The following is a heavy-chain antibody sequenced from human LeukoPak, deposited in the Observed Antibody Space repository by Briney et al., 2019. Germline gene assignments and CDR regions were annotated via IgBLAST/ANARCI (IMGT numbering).Heavy chain of an antibody. J-gene: IGHJ4*02. D-gene: IGHD1-26*01. CDR1: GFTSSSYA. Sequence: GGSLRLSCAASGFTSSSYALNWVRQAPGKGLEWVATVSGSGDRMYHADSVKGRFTISRDNAKNSLYLQMNSLRAEDTAVYYCARVNSGSYYLYYFDYWGQGTLVTVSS. CDR2: VSGSGDRM. V-gene: IGHV3-23*01. CDR3: ARVNSGSYYLYYFDY.